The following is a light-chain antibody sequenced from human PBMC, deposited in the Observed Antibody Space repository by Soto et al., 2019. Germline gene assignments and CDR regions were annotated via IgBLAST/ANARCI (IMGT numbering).Light chain of an antibody. V-gene: IGLV1-47*01. J-gene: IGLJ1*01. CDR3: AAWDESLNGL. Sequence: QSVVMQPPSVSGTPGQRGTISCSGRSSNIGTNNVYWYQQFPGTAPKLLIYEDDQRPSGVPDRFSGSKSGTSASLAISGLRSEDEADYYCAAWDESLNGLFGTGTKVTVL. CDR2: EDD. CDR1: SSNIGTNN.